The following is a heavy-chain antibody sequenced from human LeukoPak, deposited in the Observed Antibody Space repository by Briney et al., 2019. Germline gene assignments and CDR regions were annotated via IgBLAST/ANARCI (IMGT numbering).Heavy chain of an antibody. D-gene: IGHD4-11*01. J-gene: IGHJ4*02. CDR3: ARRTTVTIPFGY. CDR1: GGSFSGYY. CDR2: INHSGST. Sequence: SETLSLTCAVYGGSFSGYYWSWIRQPPGKGLEWSGEINHSGSTNYNPSLKSRVTISVDKSKNQFSLKLSSVTATDTAVYYCARRTTVTIPFGYWGQGTLVTVSS. V-gene: IGHV4-34*01.